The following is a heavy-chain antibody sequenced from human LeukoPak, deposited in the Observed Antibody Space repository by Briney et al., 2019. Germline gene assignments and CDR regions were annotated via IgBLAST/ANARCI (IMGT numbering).Heavy chain of an antibody. CDR2: FDPEDGET. Sequence: GASVKVSCKVSGCTLTELSMHWVRQAPGKGLEWMGGFDPEDGETIYAQKFQGRVTMTEDTSTDTAYMELSSLRSEDTAVYYCATMGPYCSGGSCKCSGGSCYPSYYYYGMDVWGQGTTVTVSS. D-gene: IGHD2-15*01. CDR1: GCTLTELS. CDR3: ATMGPYCSGGSCKCSGGSCYPSYYYYGMDV. J-gene: IGHJ6*02. V-gene: IGHV1-24*01.